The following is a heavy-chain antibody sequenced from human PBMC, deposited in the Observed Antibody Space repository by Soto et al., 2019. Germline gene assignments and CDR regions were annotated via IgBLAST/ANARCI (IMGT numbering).Heavy chain of an antibody. CDR1: GYTSPIYD. Sequence: QVPLVQSGAEVRRPGASVKVSCQASGYTSPIYDIEWVRQATGQRLEGMGWMNPKKGKRDPAPKSQGRLTMTWNTSTTTAYMELTNLRSEDTAVYYCANYRTISPEGFDIWGQGTLVTVS. V-gene: IGHV1-8*01. J-gene: IGHJ3*02. D-gene: IGHD3-10*01. CDR2: MNPKKGKR. CDR3: ANYRTISPEGFDI.